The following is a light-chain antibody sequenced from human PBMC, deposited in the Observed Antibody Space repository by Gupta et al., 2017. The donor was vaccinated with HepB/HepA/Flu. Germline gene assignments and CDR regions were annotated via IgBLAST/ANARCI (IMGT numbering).Light chain of an antibody. Sequence: EIQMTQSPSFVSASVGDTVTITCRASQAINSWLAWYQQKPGRAPKVLIYEASSLQSGVPSRFSGRGSGTDFTLTISSLQPEDVATYYCQETDSLPPHTCGQGTEVEI. J-gene: IGKJ2*01. CDR1: QAINSW. V-gene: IGKV1-12*01. CDR2: EAS. CDR3: QETDSLPPHT.